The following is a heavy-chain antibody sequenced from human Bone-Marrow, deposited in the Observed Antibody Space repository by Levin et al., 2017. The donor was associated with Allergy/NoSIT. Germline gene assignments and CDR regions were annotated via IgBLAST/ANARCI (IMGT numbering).Heavy chain of an antibody. CDR1: GFSISNYW. CDR2: IKHDGTEK. CDR3: ARDMWSGLEGDY. J-gene: IGHJ4*02. Sequence: GESLKISCVASGFSISNYWMTWVRQAPGKGLEWVANIKHDGTEKYYVESVRGRFTISRDDAKNSHYLQMNALRVDDTGVYYCARDMWSGLEGDYWGQGTLVTVSS. V-gene: IGHV3-7*01. D-gene: IGHD3-3*01.